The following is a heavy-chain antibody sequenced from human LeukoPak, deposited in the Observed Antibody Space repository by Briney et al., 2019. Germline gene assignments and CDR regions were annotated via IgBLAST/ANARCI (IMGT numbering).Heavy chain of an antibody. V-gene: IGHV7-4-1*02. D-gene: IGHD5-12*01. Sequence: ASVKVSCKASGYTFTSYAMNWVRQAPGQGLEWMGWIDTNTGNPTYAQGFTGRFVFSLDTSVSTTFLQISSLEAEDTAVYYCARVLSSGYAIGFDYRGQGTLVTVSS. J-gene: IGHJ4*02. CDR2: IDTNTGNP. CDR1: GYTFTSYA. CDR3: ARVLSSGYAIGFDY.